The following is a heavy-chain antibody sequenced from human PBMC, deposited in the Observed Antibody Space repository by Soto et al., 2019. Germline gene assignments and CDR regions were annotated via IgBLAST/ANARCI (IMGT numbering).Heavy chain of an antibody. Sequence: QLHLEESGPGLVKPSETLSLTCTVSGGSISSGSYYWGWIRQPPGKGPEWIGSLYYTGFTYYNPSLKSRLTISVDTSKNQFSLKLTSVTAADTAVYYCARQDDFWSGDSWFDPWGQGTLVTVSS. CDR1: GGSISSGSYY. V-gene: IGHV4-39*01. D-gene: IGHD3-3*01. CDR2: LYYTGFT. CDR3: ARQDDFWSGDSWFDP. J-gene: IGHJ5*02.